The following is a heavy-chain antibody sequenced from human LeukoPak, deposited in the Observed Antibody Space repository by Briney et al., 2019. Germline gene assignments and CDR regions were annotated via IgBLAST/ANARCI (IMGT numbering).Heavy chain of an antibody. V-gene: IGHV1-69*01. CDR3: ARVPSLYSGYDFVY. D-gene: IGHD5-12*01. Sequence: SVRVSCKASGGTFSSYAISWVRQAPGQGLEWMGGIIPIFGTANYAQKFQGRVTITADGSTSTAYMGLSSLRSEDTAVYYCARVPSLYSGYDFVYWGQGTLVTVSS. CDR2: IIPIFGTA. J-gene: IGHJ4*02. CDR1: GGTFSSYA.